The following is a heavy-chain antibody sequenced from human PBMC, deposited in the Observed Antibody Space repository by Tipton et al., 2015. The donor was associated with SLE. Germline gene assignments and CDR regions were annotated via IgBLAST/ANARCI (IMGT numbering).Heavy chain of an antibody. V-gene: IGHV3-48*01. CDR1: GFTFSSYS. CDR3: ARGGSSVVVPAGAFDI. J-gene: IGHJ3*02. Sequence: SLRLSCATSGFTFSSYSMNWVRQAPGKGLEWVSYISSSSSTIYYADSVKGRFTISRDNAKNSLYLQMNSLRAGDTAVYYCARGGSSVVVPAGAFDIWGQGTMVTVSS. CDR2: ISSSSSTI. D-gene: IGHD2-2*01.